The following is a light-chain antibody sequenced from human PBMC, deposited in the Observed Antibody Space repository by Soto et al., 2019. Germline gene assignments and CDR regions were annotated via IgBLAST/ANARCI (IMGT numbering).Light chain of an antibody. CDR1: QDITGF. CDR2: DAT. Sequence: DIQMTQSPSSDSASTGDRVTITYRASQDITGFLNWYQHKSGAAPRVLIYDATQLETGVPSRFSGRGSATYFSFTITSLQPEDVGTYYCQQYHTLPFTFGPGTKVEI. V-gene: IGKV1-33*01. J-gene: IGKJ3*01. CDR3: QQYHTLPFT.